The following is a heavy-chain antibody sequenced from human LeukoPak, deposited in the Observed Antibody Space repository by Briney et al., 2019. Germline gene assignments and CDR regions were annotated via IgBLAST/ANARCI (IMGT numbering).Heavy chain of an antibody. Sequence: ASVKVSCKASGYTFTGYYMHWVRQAPGQGLERMGWINPNSGGTNYAQKFQGRVTMTRDTSISTAYMELSRLRSDDTAVYYCARAFRYSYGQTTDYWGQGTLVTVSS. CDR2: INPNSGGT. D-gene: IGHD5-18*01. CDR1: GYTFTGYY. V-gene: IGHV1-2*02. J-gene: IGHJ4*02. CDR3: ARAFRYSYGQTTDY.